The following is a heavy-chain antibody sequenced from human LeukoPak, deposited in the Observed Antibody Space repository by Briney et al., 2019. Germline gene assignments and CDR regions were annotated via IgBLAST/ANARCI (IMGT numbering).Heavy chain of an antibody. CDR2: INQHGNGK. CDR1: VFTFSSYW. CDR3: ARDARPNYSTSGSGI. V-gene: IGHV3-7*01. D-gene: IGHD3-10*01. J-gene: IGHJ4*02. Sequence: PGGSLRLSCATSVFTFSSYWMSWVRQAPGKGLGWVANINQHGNGKYYVDSVKGRFTISRGNAKNSLYLQMNSLRAGDTAVYYCARDARPNYSTSGSGIWGQGTLVTVSS.